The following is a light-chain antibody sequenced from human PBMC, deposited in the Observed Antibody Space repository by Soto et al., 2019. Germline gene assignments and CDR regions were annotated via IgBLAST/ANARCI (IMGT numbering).Light chain of an antibody. CDR2: DAS. CDR1: QIIRSY. Sequence: DIQLTQSPSSLSASVGDKVTITCRASQIIRSYLNWVQQKPVKSPKLLIYDASSLQTGVPSRFSCSGSGTDFSLTISSLQPEDFATYYCQQSYSTPPWTFGQGTKVESK. J-gene: IGKJ1*01. V-gene: IGKV1-39*01. CDR3: QQSYSTPPWT.